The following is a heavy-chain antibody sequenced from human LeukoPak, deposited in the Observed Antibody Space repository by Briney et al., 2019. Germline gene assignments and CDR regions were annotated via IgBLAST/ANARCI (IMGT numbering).Heavy chain of an antibody. CDR3: AREPSRGSGWVY. CDR1: GGSISSYY. CDR2: IYYSGST. Sequence: SETLSLTCTVSGGSISSYYWSWLRQPPGKGLEWIGYIYYSGSTNYNPSLKSRVTISVDTSKNQFSLKLSSVTAADTAVYYCAREPSRGSGWVYWGQGTLVTVSS. J-gene: IGHJ4*02. D-gene: IGHD6-19*01. V-gene: IGHV4-59*01.